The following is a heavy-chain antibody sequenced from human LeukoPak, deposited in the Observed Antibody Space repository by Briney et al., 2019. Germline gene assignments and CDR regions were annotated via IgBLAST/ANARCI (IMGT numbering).Heavy chain of an antibody. CDR2: IYYSGST. Sequence: SETLSLTCTVSGGSISSDYWNWIRQPPGKGLEWIGYIYYSGSTNYNPSLKSRVTVSVDTSKNQFSLRLSSVTAADTAVYYCARDPGYSSGYDAFDIWGQGTMVTVSS. V-gene: IGHV4-59*01. CDR3: ARDPGYSSGYDAFDI. J-gene: IGHJ3*02. D-gene: IGHD6-19*01. CDR1: GGSISSDY.